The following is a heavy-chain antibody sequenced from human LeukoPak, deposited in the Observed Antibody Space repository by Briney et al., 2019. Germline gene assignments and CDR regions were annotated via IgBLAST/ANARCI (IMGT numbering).Heavy chain of an antibody. J-gene: IGHJ4*02. CDR1: GFTFSSYN. V-gene: IGHV3-48*02. Sequence: GGFLRLSCAASGFTFSSYNMNWVRQAPGKGLEWVSYISSSSSPIFYADSVKGRFTISRDNAKNSLYLQMNSLRDEDTAVYYCARGGTYCPDYWGQGTLVTVSS. CDR2: ISSSSSPI. CDR3: ARGGTYCPDY. D-gene: IGHD1-26*01.